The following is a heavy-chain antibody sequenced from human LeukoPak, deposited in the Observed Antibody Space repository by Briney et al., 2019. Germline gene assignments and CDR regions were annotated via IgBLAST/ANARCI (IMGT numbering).Heavy chain of an antibody. Sequence: SETLSLTCTVSGGSISTYYWSWIRQPPGKGLEWIGYIYYSGSTNYNPSLKSRVTISVDTSKNQFSLKLSSVTAADTAVYYCARARDVYYDRAFDTWGQGTMVTFSS. CDR2: IYYSGST. CDR1: GGSISTYY. CDR3: ARARDVYYDRAFDT. D-gene: IGHD3-22*01. J-gene: IGHJ3*02. V-gene: IGHV4-59*01.